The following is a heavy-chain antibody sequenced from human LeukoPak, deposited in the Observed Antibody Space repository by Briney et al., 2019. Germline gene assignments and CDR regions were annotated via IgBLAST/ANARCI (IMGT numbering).Heavy chain of an antibody. CDR2: ISSSGSTI. CDR3: ARDMEYYDFWSGYYLFDY. D-gene: IGHD3-3*01. J-gene: IGHJ4*02. Sequence: PGGSLRLSCAASGFTFSDYYMNWIRQAPGKGLEWVSQISSSGSTIYYTDSVKGRFTISRDNAKNSLYLQMNSLRAEDTAVYYCARDMEYYDFWSGYYLFDYWGQGTLVTVSS. CDR1: GFTFSDYY. V-gene: IGHV3-11*04.